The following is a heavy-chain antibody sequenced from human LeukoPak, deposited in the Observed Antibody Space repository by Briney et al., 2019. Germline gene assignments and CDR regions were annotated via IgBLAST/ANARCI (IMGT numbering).Heavy chain of an antibody. Sequence: PGGSLRLSCAASGFTFSSYAMSWVRQAPGKGLEWVSAISGSGGSTYYADSVKGRFTISRDNSKNTLYLQMNSLRAEDTAVYYCARDRVAAGNYFDYWGQGTLVTVSS. CDR1: GFTFSSYA. CDR2: ISGSGGST. V-gene: IGHV3-23*01. J-gene: IGHJ4*02. CDR3: ARDRVAAGNYFDY. D-gene: IGHD2-15*01.